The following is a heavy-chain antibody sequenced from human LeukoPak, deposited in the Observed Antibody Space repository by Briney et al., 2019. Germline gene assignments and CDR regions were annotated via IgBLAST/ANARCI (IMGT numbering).Heavy chain of an antibody. J-gene: IGHJ5*02. D-gene: IGHD1-26*01. Sequence: SETLSLTCTVTGASISSHYWCWIRQTPGTGLEWIGDIYDRGSTSYNPSLKSRVSISVDTSRNQFSLNLRSVTAADTAVYYCAKIEVGRFDPWGQGTLVTVSS. V-gene: IGHV4-59*11. CDR3: AKIEVGRFDP. CDR2: IYDRGST. CDR1: GASISSHY.